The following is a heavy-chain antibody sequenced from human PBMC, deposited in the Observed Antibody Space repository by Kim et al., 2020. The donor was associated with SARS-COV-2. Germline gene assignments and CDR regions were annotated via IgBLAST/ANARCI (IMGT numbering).Heavy chain of an antibody. Sequence: GGSLRLSCVTSGFTFKDYGMHWVRQAPGKGLEWVAFIGYDGRDKIYADSVRGRVAVSRDNPKTTLYLQMNSLRLDDTAVYFCARTVGVISAIGGYFNHWG. CDR3: ARTVGVISAIGGYFNH. CDR2: IGYDGRDK. V-gene: IGHV3-33*01. J-gene: IGHJ1*01. D-gene: IGHD2-15*01. CDR1: GFTFKDYG.